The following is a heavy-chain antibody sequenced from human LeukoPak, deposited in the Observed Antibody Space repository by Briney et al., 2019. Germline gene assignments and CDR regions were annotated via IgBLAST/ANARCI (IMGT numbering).Heavy chain of an antibody. Sequence: GGSLRLSCRASGFTFSSYTMSWVRQAPGKGLEWVSVIYSGGSTYYADSVKGRLTISRDNSKNMLYLQMNSLRAEDTAVYYCAGLGGSGTSPFDYWGQGTLVTVSS. D-gene: IGHD3-16*01. V-gene: IGHV3-53*01. CDR2: IYSGGST. CDR1: GFTFSSYT. CDR3: AGLGGSGTSPFDY. J-gene: IGHJ4*02.